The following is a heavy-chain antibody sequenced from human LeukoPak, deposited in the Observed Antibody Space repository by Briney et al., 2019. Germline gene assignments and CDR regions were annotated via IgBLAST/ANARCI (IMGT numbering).Heavy chain of an antibody. CDR1: GYTFTNYA. D-gene: IGHD5-24*01. J-gene: IGHJ4*02. Sequence: ASVKVSCKTSGYTFTNYAMHWVRQAPGQTIQWLAWINPTNGYTRYSQHFQDRVTVSSDTSADTAYMELSSLRSEDKAIYYCAIRDGHTDHWGQGTLVTVSS. CDR2: INPTNGYT. V-gene: IGHV1-3*03. CDR3: AIRDGHTDH.